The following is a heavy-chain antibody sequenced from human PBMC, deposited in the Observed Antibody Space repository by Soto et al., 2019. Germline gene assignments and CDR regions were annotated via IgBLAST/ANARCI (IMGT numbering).Heavy chain of an antibody. CDR2: IYPGDSDT. CDR3: ARMIPYYYGSGSYQFDP. V-gene: IGHV5-51*01. Sequence: GESLKISCKGSGYSFTSYWIGWVRQMPGKGLEWMGIIYPGDSDTRYSPSFQGQVTISADKSISTAYLQWSSLKASDTAMYYCARMIPYYYGSGSYQFDPWGQGTLVTVSS. J-gene: IGHJ5*02. D-gene: IGHD3-10*01. CDR1: GYSFTSYW.